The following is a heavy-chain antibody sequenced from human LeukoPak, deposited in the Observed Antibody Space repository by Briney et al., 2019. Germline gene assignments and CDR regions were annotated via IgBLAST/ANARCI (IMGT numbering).Heavy chain of an antibody. V-gene: IGHV3-23*01. Sequence: PGGSLRLSCAASGFIFSNYAMNWVRQAPGKGLEWVSAITGSGGSTYYADSVKGRFTISRDDSKNTLYLQMNSLRAEDTAVYYCAKDRWRRSSAGFDYWGQGTLVTVSS. CDR3: AKDRWRRSSAGFDY. CDR2: ITGSGGST. J-gene: IGHJ4*02. CDR1: GFIFSNYA. D-gene: IGHD6-6*01.